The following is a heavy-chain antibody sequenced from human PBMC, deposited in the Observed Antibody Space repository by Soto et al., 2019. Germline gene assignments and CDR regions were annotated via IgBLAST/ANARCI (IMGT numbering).Heavy chain of an antibody. CDR1: GGSISSGGYS. Sequence: QLQLQESGSGLVKPSQTLSLTCAVSGGSISSGGYSWSWIRQPPGKGLGWIGYIYHSGGTYYNPAPMSRATISVDRSKHQFSPKLSSVTAADTAVYYCAGMAPTVFPAFEIWGQGTMVTVSS. D-gene: IGHD4-17*01. J-gene: IGHJ3*02. V-gene: IGHV4-30-2*01. CDR2: IYHSGGT. CDR3: AGMAPTVFPAFEI.